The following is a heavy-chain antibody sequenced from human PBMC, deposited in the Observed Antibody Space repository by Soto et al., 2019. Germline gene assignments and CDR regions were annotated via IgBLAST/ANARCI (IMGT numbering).Heavy chain of an antibody. V-gene: IGHV3-33*01. D-gene: IGHD6-19*01. CDR2: IWDDGSNK. CDR1: GFTFSSYG. J-gene: IGHJ4*02. Sequence: QVQLVESGGGVVQPGRSLRLSCAASGFTFSSYGMHGVRQAPGKGLEWVAVIWDDGSNKYYADSVKGRFTISRDNSKNTLYLQMNSLRAEDTAVYYCASESRHSSDPNGHYWGQGTLVTVSS. CDR3: ASESRHSSDPNGHY.